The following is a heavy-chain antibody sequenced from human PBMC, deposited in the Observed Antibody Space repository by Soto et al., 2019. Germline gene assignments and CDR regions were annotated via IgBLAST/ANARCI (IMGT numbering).Heavy chain of an antibody. D-gene: IGHD6-13*01. CDR1: GFTFSSYA. CDR2: ISGSGGST. V-gene: IGHV3-23*01. Sequence: EVQLLESGGGLVQPGGSLRLSCAASGFTFSSYAMSWVRQAPGKGLEWVSAISGSGGSTYYADSVKGRFTSSRDNSKNTLYLQMNSLRAENTAVYYCAKENGYSSSWFEFDYWGQGTVVTVSS. CDR3: AKENGYSSSWFEFDY. J-gene: IGHJ4*02.